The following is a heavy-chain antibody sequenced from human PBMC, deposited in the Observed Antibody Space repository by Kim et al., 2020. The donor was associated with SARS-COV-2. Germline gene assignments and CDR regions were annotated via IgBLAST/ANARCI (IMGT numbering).Heavy chain of an antibody. CDR1: GGSISSSSYY. CDR2: IYYSGST. V-gene: IGHV4-39*02. Sequence: SETLSLTCTVSGGSISSSSYYWGWIRQPPGKGLEWIGSIYYSGSTYYNPSLKSRVTISVDTSKNHFSLKLSSVTAADTALYYCARMSSYMVRGVADYWGQGDLRTVS. D-gene: IGHD3-10*01. J-gene: IGHJ4*02. CDR3: ARMSSYMVRGVADY.